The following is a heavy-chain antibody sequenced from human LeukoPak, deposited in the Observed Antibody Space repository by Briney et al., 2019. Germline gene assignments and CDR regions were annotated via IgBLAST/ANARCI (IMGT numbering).Heavy chain of an antibody. CDR2: INWNGDST. CDR3: ARASSYLNWDDAFDI. J-gene: IGHJ3*02. CDR1: GFTFDDYG. Sequence: GGSLRLSCAASGFTFDDYGMSWVRQALGKGLEWVSGINWNGDSTGYADSVKGRFTISRDNAKNSLYLQMNSLRAEDTALYYCARASSYLNWDDAFDIWGQGTMVTVSS. D-gene: IGHD1-26*01. V-gene: IGHV3-20*04.